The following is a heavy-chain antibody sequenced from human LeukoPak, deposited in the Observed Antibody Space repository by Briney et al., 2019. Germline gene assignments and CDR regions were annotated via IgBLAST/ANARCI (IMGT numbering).Heavy chain of an antibody. CDR1: GGSISSGGYY. CDR3: ARWAAMTFRGLPYYFDY. Sequence: SETLSLTCTVSGGSISSGGYYWSWIRQHPGKGLEWIGYIYYSGSTYYNPSLKSRVTISVDTSKNQFSLKLSSVTAADTAVYYCARWAAMTFRGLPYYFDYWGQGTLVTVSS. D-gene: IGHD5-18*01. J-gene: IGHJ4*02. CDR2: IYYSGST. V-gene: IGHV4-31*03.